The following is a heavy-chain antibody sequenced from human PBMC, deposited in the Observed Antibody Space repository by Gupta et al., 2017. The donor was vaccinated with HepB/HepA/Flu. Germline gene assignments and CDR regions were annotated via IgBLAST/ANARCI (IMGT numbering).Heavy chain of an antibody. J-gene: IGHJ4*02. CDR1: GFTFSSYW. CDR3: SVSLDY. V-gene: IGHV3-7*01. Sequence: EVQVVESGGALVQPGGSLRLSCAASGFTFSSYWRDWVRQAPGKGLEWVANIRQDGREKYYVDSVKGRFTISRDNAKNSLYLQMDSLRAEDTAVYYCSVSLDYWGQGTLVTVSS. CDR2: IRQDGREK.